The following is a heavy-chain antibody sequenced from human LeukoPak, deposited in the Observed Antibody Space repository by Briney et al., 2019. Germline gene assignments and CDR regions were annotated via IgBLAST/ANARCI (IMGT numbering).Heavy chain of an antibody. CDR1: GFTFSSYA. D-gene: IGHD3-16*01. V-gene: IGHV3-64D*06. Sequence: GGSLRLSCSASGFTFSSYAMHWVRQAPGKGLEYVSAISSNGGSTYYADSVKGRFTISRDNSKNTLYLQMSSLRSEDTAVYYCASGGGENGYFQHWGQGTLVTVSS. CDR2: ISSNGGST. J-gene: IGHJ1*01. CDR3: ASGGGENGYFQH.